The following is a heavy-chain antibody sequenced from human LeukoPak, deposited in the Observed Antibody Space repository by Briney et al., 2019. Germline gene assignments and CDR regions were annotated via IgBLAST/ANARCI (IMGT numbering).Heavy chain of an antibody. V-gene: IGHV3-7*01. Sequence: GGSLRLSCAASGFTFSDFWMTWARQAPGKGLDWVANIKQDGTEKYYVDSVRGRFTISRNNAKNSLYLQMNSLRAEDTAVYYCAAVAGYCSGGSCYSVPYFDYWGQGTLVTVSS. J-gene: IGHJ4*02. CDR1: GFTFSDFW. CDR3: AAVAGYCSGGSCYSVPYFDY. CDR2: IKQDGTEK. D-gene: IGHD2-15*01.